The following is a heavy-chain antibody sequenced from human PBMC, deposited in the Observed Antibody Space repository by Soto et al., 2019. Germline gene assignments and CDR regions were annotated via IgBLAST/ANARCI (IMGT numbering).Heavy chain of an antibody. CDR2: LTWNGEVL. V-gene: IGHV3-9*01. J-gene: IGHJ4*02. CDR3: VKDPESSGYLTHLDY. Sequence: GGSLRLSCVASGFTFDDYAIHWVRQTPGKGLEWVSGLTWNGEVLGYADSVKGRFTISRDNAKNSLYLEMNSLRPEDTALYYCVKDPESSGYLTHLDYWGQGTLVTVSS. CDR1: GFTFDDYA. D-gene: IGHD3-22*01.